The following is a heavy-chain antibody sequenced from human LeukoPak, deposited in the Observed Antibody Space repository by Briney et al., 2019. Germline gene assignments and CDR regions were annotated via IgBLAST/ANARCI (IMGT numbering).Heavy chain of an antibody. J-gene: IGHJ4*02. Sequence: HPGGSLRLSCAASGFTFSSYGMQWVRQAPGKGLEWVAVIWYDGSNKYYADSVKGRFTISRDNSKNSLYLQMNSLRAEDTAVFYCARDQYDTWSRRGNFDSWGQGTLVIVSS. CDR1: GFTFSSYG. CDR3: ARDQYDTWSRRGNFDS. CDR2: IWYDGSNK. D-gene: IGHD3-3*01. V-gene: IGHV3-33*08.